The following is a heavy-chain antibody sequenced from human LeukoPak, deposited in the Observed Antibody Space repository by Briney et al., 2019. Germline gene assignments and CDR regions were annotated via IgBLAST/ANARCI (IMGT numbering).Heavy chain of an antibody. Sequence: GSLRLSCAASGFTFSSYDMHWVRQATGKGLEWGSAIGTAGDIYYPGSVKGRFTISRENAKNSLYLQMNSLRAGDTAVYYCARAGYSSTWYSRYFDLWGRGTLVTVSS. D-gene: IGHD6-13*01. CDR1: GFTFSSYD. J-gene: IGHJ2*01. CDR2: IGTAGDI. CDR3: ARAGYSSTWYSRYFDL. V-gene: IGHV3-13*01.